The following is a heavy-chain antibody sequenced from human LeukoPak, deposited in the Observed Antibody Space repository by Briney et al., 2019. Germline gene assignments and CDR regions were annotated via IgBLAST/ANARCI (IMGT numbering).Heavy chain of an antibody. J-gene: IGHJ3*02. CDR2: INHSGST. CDR3: ARDRFGNYYDAFDI. V-gene: IGHV4-34*01. D-gene: IGHD4-11*01. Sequence: SETLSLTCAVYGGSFSGYYRSWIRQPPGKGLEWIGEINHSGSTNYNPSLKSRVTISVDTSKNQFSLKVSSVTAADTAVYYCARDRFGNYYDAFDIWGQGTMVTVSS. CDR1: GGSFSGYY.